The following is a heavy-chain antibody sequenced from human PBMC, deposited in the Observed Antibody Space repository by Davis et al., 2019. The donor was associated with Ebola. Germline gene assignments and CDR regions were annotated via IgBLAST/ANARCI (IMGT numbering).Heavy chain of an antibody. Sequence: GESLKISCAASGFTFSSYGMHWVRQAPGKGLEWVGHIKSKTDGGTTDYAAPVKGRFTISRDDSKNTLYLQMNSLKTEDTAVYYCTTEGLYWGQGTLVTVSS. V-gene: IGHV3-15*01. CDR2: IKSKTDGGTT. CDR3: TTEGLY. CDR1: GFTFSSYG. J-gene: IGHJ4*02.